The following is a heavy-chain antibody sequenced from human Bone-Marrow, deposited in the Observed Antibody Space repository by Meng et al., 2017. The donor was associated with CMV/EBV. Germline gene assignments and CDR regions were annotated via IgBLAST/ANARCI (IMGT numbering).Heavy chain of an antibody. Sequence: SCGASGLRFSTFGMHWFRLAPGKGLEWVTNIYHDGSDESYADSVQGRFTVSRDNYRSTLYLQMNSLRVEDAAVYYCAKDDGLSHHFDYWGRGTLVTVSS. V-gene: IGHV3-33*06. J-gene: IGHJ4*02. CDR1: GLRFSTFG. CDR2: IYHDGSDE. CDR3: AKDDGLSHHFDY.